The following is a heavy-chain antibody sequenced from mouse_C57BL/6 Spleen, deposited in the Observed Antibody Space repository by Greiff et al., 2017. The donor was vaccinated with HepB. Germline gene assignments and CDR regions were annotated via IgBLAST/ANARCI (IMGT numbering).Heavy chain of an antibody. V-gene: IGHV1-82*01. D-gene: IGHD1-1*01. CDR1: GYAFSSSW. J-gene: IGHJ4*01. CDR2: IYPGDGDT. CDR3: AHYYGYYYAMDY. Sequence: QVQLKESGPELVKPGASVKISCKASGYAFSSSWMNWVKQRPGKGLEWIGRIYPGDGDTNYNGKFKGKATLTADKSSSTAYMQLSSLTSEDSAVYFCAHYYGYYYAMDYWGQGTSVTVSS.